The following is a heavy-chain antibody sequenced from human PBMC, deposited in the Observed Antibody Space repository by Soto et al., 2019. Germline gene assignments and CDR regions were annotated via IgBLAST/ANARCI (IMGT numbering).Heavy chain of an antibody. Sequence: SVKVSCKASGGTFSSYAISWVRQAPGQGLEWMGGIIPIFGTANYAQKFQGRVTITADESTSTAYMELSSLRSEDTAVYYCARSDDSSGYYYRGPSLNWFDPWGQGTLVTVSS. J-gene: IGHJ5*02. D-gene: IGHD3-22*01. CDR2: IIPIFGTA. CDR1: GGTFSSYA. CDR3: ARSDDSSGYYYRGPSLNWFDP. V-gene: IGHV1-69*13.